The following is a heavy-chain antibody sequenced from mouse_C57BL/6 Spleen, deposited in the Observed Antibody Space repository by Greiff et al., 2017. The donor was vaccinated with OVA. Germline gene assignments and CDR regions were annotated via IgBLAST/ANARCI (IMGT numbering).Heavy chain of an antibody. Sequence: EVQLQQSGAELVRPGASVKLSCTASGFNIKDDYMHWVKQRPEQGLEWIGWIDPENGDTEYASKFQGKATITADTSSNTASLQLSSLTSEDTAVYYCTTGDYWYFDVWGTGTTVTVSS. D-gene: IGHD2-13*01. V-gene: IGHV14-4*01. J-gene: IGHJ1*03. CDR2: IDPENGDT. CDR1: GFNIKDDY. CDR3: TTGDYWYFDV.